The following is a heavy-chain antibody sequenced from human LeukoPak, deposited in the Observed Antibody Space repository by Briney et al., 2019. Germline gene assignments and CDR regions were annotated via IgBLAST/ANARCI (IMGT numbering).Heavy chain of an antibody. Sequence: AGGSLRLSCAASGFTFSSYGMHWVRQAPGKRLEWVAVISYDGGNKYYADSVKGRFTISGDNSKNTLYLQMNSLSAEDTAVYYCANGLEMATWGQGTLVTVSS. CDR2: ISYDGGNK. CDR1: GFTFSSYG. CDR3: ANGLEMAT. V-gene: IGHV3-30*18. D-gene: IGHD5-12*01. J-gene: IGHJ5*02.